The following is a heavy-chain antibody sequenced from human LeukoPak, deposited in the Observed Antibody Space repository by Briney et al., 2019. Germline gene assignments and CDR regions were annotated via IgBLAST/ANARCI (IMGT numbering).Heavy chain of an antibody. V-gene: IGHV4-39*07. Sequence: SETLSLTCTVSGGSISSSSYYWGWIRQPPGKGLEWIGSIYYSGSTYYNPSLKSRVTISVDTSKNQFSLKLSSVTAADTAVYYCAEERFGELNWGQGTLVTVSS. CDR3: AEERFGELN. D-gene: IGHD3-10*01. CDR1: GGSISSSSYY. CDR2: IYYSGST. J-gene: IGHJ4*02.